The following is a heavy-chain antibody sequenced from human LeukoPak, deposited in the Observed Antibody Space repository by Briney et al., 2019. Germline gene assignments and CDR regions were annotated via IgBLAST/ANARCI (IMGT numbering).Heavy chain of an antibody. J-gene: IGHJ4*02. CDR1: GFTFSSNA. V-gene: IGHV3-23*01. CDR3: AKDPVADLNFDY. D-gene: IGHD6-19*01. CDR2: ISGSGGST. Sequence: GGSLRLSWAASGFTFSSNAMSWVRQAPGKGLEWVSAISGSGGSTYYADSVKGRFTISRDNSKNTLYLQMNSLRAEDTAVYYCAKDPVADLNFDYWGQGTLVTVSP.